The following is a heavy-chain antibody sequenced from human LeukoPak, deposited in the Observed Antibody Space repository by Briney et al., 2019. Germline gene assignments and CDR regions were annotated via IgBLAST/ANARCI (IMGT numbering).Heavy chain of an antibody. D-gene: IGHD2-2*01. J-gene: IGHJ4*02. CDR3: ARDRHRGVVPEATWFDY. V-gene: IGHV3-30-3*01. Sequence: PGRSLRLSCAVPGFTFSSYAMHWVRQAPGKGLEWVAVISYDGSNKYYADSVKGRFTISRDNSKNTLYLQMNSLRVEDTAVYYCARDRHRGVVPEATWFDYWGQGALVTVSS. CDR2: ISYDGSNK. CDR1: GFTFSSYA.